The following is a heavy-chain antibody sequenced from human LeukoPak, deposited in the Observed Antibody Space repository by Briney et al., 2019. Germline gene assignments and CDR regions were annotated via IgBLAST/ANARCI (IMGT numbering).Heavy chain of an antibody. V-gene: IGHV3-53*01. CDR3: ARGNIVMAGNYFDH. D-gene: IGHD5-12*01. CDR1: GFSVSSNY. CDR2: IYTGGNT. Sequence: PGGSLRLSCAASGFSVSSNYMNWVSQPPGKGLAWVAVIYTGGNTHVADSVKGRFSISRDTSRNAVYLQMILRDEDTAVYYCARGNIVMAGNYFDHWGQGIQVTVSS. J-gene: IGHJ4*02.